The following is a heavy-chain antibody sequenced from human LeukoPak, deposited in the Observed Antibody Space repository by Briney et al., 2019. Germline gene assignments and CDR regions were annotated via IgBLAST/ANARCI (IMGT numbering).Heavy chain of an antibody. CDR2: MNPNSGST. V-gene: IGHV1-8*01. CDR3: ARGRSTGCPYNFEY. J-gene: IGHJ4*02. Sequence: ASVKVSCKASGYISISYEFCSLRQATGQGLEWMGWMNPNSGSTGYAQKFQGRVTITRNTSISTAYMELSGLRSEDTAVYYCARGRSTGCPYNFEYWGQGTLVTVSS. D-gene: IGHD2-15*01. CDR1: GYISISYE.